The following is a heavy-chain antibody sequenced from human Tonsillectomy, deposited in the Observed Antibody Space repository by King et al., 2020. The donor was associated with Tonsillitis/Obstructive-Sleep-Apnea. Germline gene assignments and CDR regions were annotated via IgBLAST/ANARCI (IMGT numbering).Heavy chain of an antibody. J-gene: IGHJ5*02. D-gene: IGHD2-2*01. CDR3: AREYCSRTSCSPPDWFDP. CDR1: GGSFRGYY. CDR2: INHSGST. Sequence: VQLQQWGAGLLKPSETLSLTCAVYGGSFRGYYWSWIRQPPGKGLEWIGEINHSGSTNYNPSLKSRVTISVDTSKNQFSLKLSSVTAADTAVYYCAREYCSRTSCSPPDWFDPWGQGTLVTVSS. V-gene: IGHV4-34*01.